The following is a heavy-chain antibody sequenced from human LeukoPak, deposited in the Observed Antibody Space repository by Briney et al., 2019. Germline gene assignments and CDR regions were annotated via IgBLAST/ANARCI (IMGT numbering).Heavy chain of an antibody. V-gene: IGHV4-59*08. CDR2: ISDIGSI. D-gene: IGHD2-8*02. CDR3: AGHHPRNTVDF. Sequence: SETLSLTCTVSGGAISSYYWSWIRQPPGKGLEWIAYISDIGSINYNPSLKSRVTISLDTSKNQFSLKLSSVTAADTAVYYCAGHHPRNTVDFWGQGTLVTVSS. J-gene: IGHJ4*02. CDR1: GGAISSYY.